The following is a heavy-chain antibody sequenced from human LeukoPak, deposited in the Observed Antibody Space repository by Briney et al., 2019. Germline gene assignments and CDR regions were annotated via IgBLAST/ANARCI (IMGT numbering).Heavy chain of an antibody. D-gene: IGHD3-3*02. CDR3: ARDYILPLETDNGDGFAV. J-gene: IGHJ3*01. Sequence: GGSLRLSCAASGFTFSSYGMHWVRQAPGKGLEWVAFIRYDGSNKYYADSVKDRFTISRDNSKNTLYLQMNSLRFDDTAVYFCARDYILPLETDNGDGFAVWGQGTVVTVSS. V-gene: IGHV3-30*02. CDR2: IRYDGSNK. CDR1: GFTFSSYG.